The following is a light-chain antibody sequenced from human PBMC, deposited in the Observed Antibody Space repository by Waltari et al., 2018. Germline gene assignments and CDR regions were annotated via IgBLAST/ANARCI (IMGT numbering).Light chain of an antibody. CDR2: EES. V-gene: IGKV3-20*01. CDR3: QKDGTRPAT. Sequence: EIVLTQSPGTLSLSPGERATLSCRASQSVSMTLAWYQQKPGQAPRLLIYEESIRATGIPDRFSGSGSGTDFSLTISRLEPEDFAVYYCQKDGTRPATFGQGTKVEVK. CDR1: QSVSMT. J-gene: IGKJ1*01.